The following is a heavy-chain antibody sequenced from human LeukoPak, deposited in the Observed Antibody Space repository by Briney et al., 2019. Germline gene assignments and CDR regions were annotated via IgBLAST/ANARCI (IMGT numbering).Heavy chain of an antibody. CDR1: SGSISSGDYY. V-gene: IGHV4-30-4*08. J-gene: IGHJ3*02. CDR3: ARDDSSGYHDAFDI. D-gene: IGHD3-22*01. Sequence: PSQTLSLTCTVSSGSISSGDYYWSWIRQPPGKGLEWIGYIYYSGSTYYNPSLKSRVTISVDTSKNQFSLKLSSVTAADTAVYYCARDDSSGYHDAFDIWGQGTMVTVSS. CDR2: IYYSGST.